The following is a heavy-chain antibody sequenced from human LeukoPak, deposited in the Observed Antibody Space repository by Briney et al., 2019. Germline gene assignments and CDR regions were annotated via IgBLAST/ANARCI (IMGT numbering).Heavy chain of an antibody. CDR1: GFSFNNYA. CDR3: ARGRNDNGGMFFDS. Sequence: PGGSLRLSCVASGFSFNNYAMNWVRQAPGKGLEWIGFISYSGYTSYSPSLKSRVAISVDTSKSQLSLRLSSMTAADTAIYYCARGRNDNGGMFFDSWAQGTLVTVSS. J-gene: IGHJ4*02. D-gene: IGHD4-23*01. V-gene: IGHV4-59*01. CDR2: ISYSGYT.